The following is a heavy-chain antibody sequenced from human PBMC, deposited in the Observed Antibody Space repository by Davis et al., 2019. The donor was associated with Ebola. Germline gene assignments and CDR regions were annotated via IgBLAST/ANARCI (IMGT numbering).Heavy chain of an antibody. CDR1: GFTFSNYG. CDR3: AKVSSWYVGGFDY. V-gene: IGHV3-23*01. Sequence: GESLKISCGGSGFTFSNYGMNWVRQAPGKGLEWVSGISDSGGSTHYADSVKGRFTISRDNSKNTVYLQMNSLRAEDTAVYYCAKVSSWYVGGFDYWGQGTLVTVSS. J-gene: IGHJ4*02. CDR2: ISDSGGST. D-gene: IGHD6-13*01.